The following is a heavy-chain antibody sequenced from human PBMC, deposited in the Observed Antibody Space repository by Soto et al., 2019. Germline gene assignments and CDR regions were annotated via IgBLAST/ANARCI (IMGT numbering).Heavy chain of an antibody. J-gene: IGHJ4*02. V-gene: IGHV1-18*01. CDR3: ARDLHGDPYY. CDR1: GYTFTSYG. Sequence: QVQLVQSGAEVKKPGASVKVSCKASGYTFTSYGISWVRQAPGQGLEWMGWISAYNGNTNYAQKLQGRVSITTDTAARAAYMELRSSKSDDTAVYYCARDLHGDPYYWGQGTLVTVSS. CDR2: ISAYNGNT. D-gene: IGHD4-17*01.